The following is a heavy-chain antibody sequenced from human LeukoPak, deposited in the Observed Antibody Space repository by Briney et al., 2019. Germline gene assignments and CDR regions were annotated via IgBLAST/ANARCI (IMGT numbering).Heavy chain of an antibody. Sequence: GGSLRLSCAASGFTFSSYSMNWVRQAPGKGLEWVSSISSSSSYIYYAGSVKGRFTISRDNAKNSLYLQMNNLRAEDTAVYYCARDATQYLRYGYFDSWGQGILVTVSS. CDR2: ISSSSSYI. D-gene: IGHD3-9*01. CDR3: ARDATQYLRYGYFDS. CDR1: GFTFSSYS. J-gene: IGHJ4*02. V-gene: IGHV3-21*01.